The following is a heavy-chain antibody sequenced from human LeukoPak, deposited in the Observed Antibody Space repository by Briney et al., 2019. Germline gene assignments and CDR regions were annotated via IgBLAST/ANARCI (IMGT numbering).Heavy chain of an antibody. D-gene: IGHD3/OR15-3a*01. CDR1: GYTFTSYD. CDR2: MNPNSGNT. J-gene: IGHJ6*03. CDR3: ARALSWTTESYYYMDV. Sequence: ASVTVSCTASGYTFTSYDMNWVRQAPGQGLEWMGWMNPNSGNTGYAQNFQGRVTMTMNTSITTAYMELSSLGSEDTAVYYCARALSWTTESYYYMDVWGKGTTVTVSS. V-gene: IGHV1-8*01.